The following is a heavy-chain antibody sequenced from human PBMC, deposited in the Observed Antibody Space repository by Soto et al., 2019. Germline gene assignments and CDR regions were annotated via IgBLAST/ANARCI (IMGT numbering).Heavy chain of an antibody. CDR3: ARVGFYDSSGYYYYFDY. J-gene: IGHJ4*02. CDR2: TYYRSKWYN. V-gene: IGHV6-1*01. D-gene: IGHD3-22*01. CDR1: GDSVSSNIAA. Sequence: SQTLSLTCVISGDSVSSNIAAWNWIRQSPSRGLEWLGRTYYRSKWYNDYAVSVKSRITINPDTSKNQFSLQLNSVTPEDTAVYYCARVGFYDSSGYYYYFDYWGQGTLVTVSS.